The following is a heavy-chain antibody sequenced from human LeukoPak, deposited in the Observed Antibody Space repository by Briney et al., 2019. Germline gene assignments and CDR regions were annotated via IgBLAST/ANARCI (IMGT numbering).Heavy chain of an antibody. CDR3: AFIYGYYRQFDH. CDR1: GFTFSNAW. V-gene: IGHV3-23*01. D-gene: IGHD4-17*01. CDR2: ISGSGGST. Sequence: TGGSLRLSCVASGFTFSNAWMSWLRQAPGKGLEWVSAISGSGGSTYYADPVKGRCTISRDNSKNTLYLQMKRFRCGDTARYYCAFIYGYYRQFDHWRQGTLLPVSS. J-gene: IGHJ4*02.